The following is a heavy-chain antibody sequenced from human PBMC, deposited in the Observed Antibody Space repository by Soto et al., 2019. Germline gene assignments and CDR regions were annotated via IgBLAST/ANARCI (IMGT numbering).Heavy chain of an antibody. Sequence: GGSLRLSCAASGFTFSDYDMNWVRQAPGKGLEWVSSITVHSDYIYYADSVRGRFTISRDNAKNSLYLQMTSLRAEDPAVYYCARLLGLSVAAAGIVDWGQGALVTVSS. D-gene: IGHD6-13*01. V-gene: IGHV3-21*01. CDR1: GFTFSDYD. J-gene: IGHJ4*02. CDR2: ITVHSDYI. CDR3: ARLLGLSVAAAGIVD.